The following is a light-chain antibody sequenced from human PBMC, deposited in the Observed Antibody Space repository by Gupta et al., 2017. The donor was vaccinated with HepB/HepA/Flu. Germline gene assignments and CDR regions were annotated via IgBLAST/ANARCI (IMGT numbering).Light chain of an antibody. V-gene: IGKV1-39*01. Sequence: DIQMTQSLSSQSASVGDRVTITYRASQRISSYLNWSQQKPWKAPKVLIYAASRLQSGVPSRFRGSGSGTDFTLTLSSLQPEDFATYSCQQSYGTPWTFGQGTKVEIE. J-gene: IGKJ1*01. CDR3: QQSYGTPWT. CDR1: QRISSY. CDR2: AAS.